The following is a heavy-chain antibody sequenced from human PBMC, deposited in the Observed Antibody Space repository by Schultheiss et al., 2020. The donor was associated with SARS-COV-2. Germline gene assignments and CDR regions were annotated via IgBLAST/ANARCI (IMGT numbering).Heavy chain of an antibody. CDR3: ARVPGDPRVYYYYMDV. CDR2: IIPIFGTA. J-gene: IGHJ6*02. Sequence: SVKVSCKASGGTFSSYTISWVRQAPGQGLEWMGGIIPIFGTANYAQKFQGRVTITADESTSTAYMELSSLRSDDTAVYYCARVPGDPRVYYYYMDVWGQGTTVTVSS. V-gene: IGHV1-69*13. CDR1: GGTFSSYT. D-gene: IGHD4-17*01.